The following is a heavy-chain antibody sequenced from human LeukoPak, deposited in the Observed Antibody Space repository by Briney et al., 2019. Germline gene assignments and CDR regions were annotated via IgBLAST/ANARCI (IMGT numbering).Heavy chain of an antibody. V-gene: IGHV4-30-4*02. CDR1: GGSISSGDYY. CDR3: ARGARAAAGTFSWDY. Sequence: SETLSLTCTVSGGSISSGDYYWSWIRQPPGKGLEWIGYIYYSGSTYYNPSLKSRVTISVDTSKNQFSLKLSSVTAADTAVYYCARGARAAAGTFSWDYWGQGTLVTVSS. CDR2: IYYSGST. D-gene: IGHD6-13*01. J-gene: IGHJ4*02.